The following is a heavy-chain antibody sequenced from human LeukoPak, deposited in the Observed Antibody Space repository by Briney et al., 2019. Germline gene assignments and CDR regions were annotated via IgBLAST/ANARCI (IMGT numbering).Heavy chain of an antibody. D-gene: IGHD5-24*01. Sequence: SQTLSLTCTVSGGSISSGGYYWSWIRQPPGKGLEWIGYIYYSGSTNYNPSLKSRVTISVDTSKNQFSLKLSSVTAADTAVYYCARNPHRDQKVGDLLDATDYGMDVWGQGTTVTVSS. CDR1: GGSISSGGYY. V-gene: IGHV4-61*08. J-gene: IGHJ6*02. CDR3: ARNPHRDQKVGDLLDATDYGMDV. CDR2: IYYSGST.